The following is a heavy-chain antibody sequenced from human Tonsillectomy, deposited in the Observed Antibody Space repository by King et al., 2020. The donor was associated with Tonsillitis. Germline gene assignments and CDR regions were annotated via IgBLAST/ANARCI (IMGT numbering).Heavy chain of an antibody. CDR1: GYTFTGYY. CDR2: INPNSGGT. V-gene: IGHV1-2*02. CDR3: ATGTGSSEFDY. Sequence: QVQLVQSGAEVKKPGASVKVSCKASGYTFTGYYMHCVRQAPGQGLEWMGWINPNSGGTNDAQNFQGRVTMTRDTSISTAYMELSRLRSDDTAVYYCATGTGSSEFDYWGQGTLVTVSS. D-gene: IGHD3-10*01. J-gene: IGHJ4*02.